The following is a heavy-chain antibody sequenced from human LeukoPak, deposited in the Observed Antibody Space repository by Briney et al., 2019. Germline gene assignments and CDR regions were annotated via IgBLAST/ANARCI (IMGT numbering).Heavy chain of an antibody. CDR1: GFTFGDYA. V-gene: IGHV3-49*03. CDR3: TSDSSSWRHFDY. Sequence: GGSLRLSCTASGFTFGDYAMSWSRQAPGKGLEWVGFIRSKAYGGTTKYAASVKGRFTISRDDSKSIAYLQMNSLKTEDTAVYYCTSDSSSWRHFDYWGQGTLVTVSS. D-gene: IGHD6-13*01. J-gene: IGHJ4*02. CDR2: IRSKAYGGTT.